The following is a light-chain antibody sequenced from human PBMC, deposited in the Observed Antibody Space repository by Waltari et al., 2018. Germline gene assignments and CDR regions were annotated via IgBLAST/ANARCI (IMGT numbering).Light chain of an antibody. CDR1: QSLNNF. J-gene: IGKJ2*01. CDR2: DTS. Sequence: EIVLTQSPATLSLSPGETATLSCRASQSLNNFLAWYQQKPGQAPRLVIYDTSNRATGIPARFTGSGTGTDFTLTISGLEPEDSAVYYCQQRSYRPPFTFGQGTKLEMK. V-gene: IGKV3-11*01. CDR3: QQRSYRPPFT.